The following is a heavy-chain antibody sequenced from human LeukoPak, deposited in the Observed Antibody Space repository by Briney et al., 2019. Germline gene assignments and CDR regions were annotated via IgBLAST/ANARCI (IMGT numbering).Heavy chain of an antibody. D-gene: IGHD3-10*01. V-gene: IGHV1-2*02. J-gene: IGHJ4*02. CDR3: ARLWFGELFPFDY. Sequence: ASVKVSCKASGYTFTGYYMHWVRQAPGQGLEWMGWINPNSGGTNYAQKFQGRVTMTRDTSISTAYMELSRLRSDDTAVYYCARLWFGELFPFDYWGQGTLVTVSS. CDR2: INPNSGGT. CDR1: GYTFTGYY.